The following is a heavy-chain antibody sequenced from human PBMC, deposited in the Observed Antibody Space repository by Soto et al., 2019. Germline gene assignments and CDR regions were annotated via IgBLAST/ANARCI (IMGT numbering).Heavy chain of an antibody. CDR3: ARLEQLSPKYGMDV. CDR2: IISIFGTA. J-gene: IGHJ6*02. D-gene: IGHD6-13*01. V-gene: IGHV1-69*01. Sequence: QVQLVQSGAEVKKPGSSVKVSCKASGGTCSSYAISWVRQAPGQGLEWMGGIISIFGTANYAQKFQGRVTITADESTSTAYMELRSLRSEDKAVYCCARLEQLSPKYGMDVWGQGTTVTVSS. CDR1: GGTCSSYA.